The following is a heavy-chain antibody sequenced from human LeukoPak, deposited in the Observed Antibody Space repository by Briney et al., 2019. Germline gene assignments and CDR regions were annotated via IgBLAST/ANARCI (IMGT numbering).Heavy chain of an antibody. Sequence: GGSLRLSCAASGFTFYDYAMHWVRQAPGKGLEWVSLISWDGGSTYYADSVKGRFTISRDNSKNSLYLQMNSLRAEDTALYYCAKDLSAGCSGGSCYSGIDYWGQGTLVTVSS. CDR1: GFTFYDYA. V-gene: IGHV3-43D*03. D-gene: IGHD2-15*01. CDR2: ISWDGGST. CDR3: AKDLSAGCSGGSCYSGIDY. J-gene: IGHJ4*02.